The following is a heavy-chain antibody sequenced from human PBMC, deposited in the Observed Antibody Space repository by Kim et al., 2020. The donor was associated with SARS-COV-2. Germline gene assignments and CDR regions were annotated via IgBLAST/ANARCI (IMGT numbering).Heavy chain of an antibody. J-gene: IGHJ4*02. CDR1: GGSISSYY. CDR3: ASGTEWFSS. CDR2: LHSSGTT. D-gene: IGHD3-3*01. Sequence: SETLSLTCTVSGGSISSYYWSWIRQSAREGLEWIGRLHSSGTTNYNPSLESRVIMSVDTSKNQFSLELKSVTAADAAVYYCASGTEWFSSWGQGTLVTVS. V-gene: IGHV4-4*07.